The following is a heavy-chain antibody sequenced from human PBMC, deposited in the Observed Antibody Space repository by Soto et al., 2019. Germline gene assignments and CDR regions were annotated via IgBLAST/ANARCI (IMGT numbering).Heavy chain of an antibody. V-gene: IGHV1-69*06. CDR2: IIPIFGTA. CDR1: GGTFSSYA. CDR3: ARDMVRVKDAFDI. Sequence: QVQLVQSGAEVKKPGSSVKVSCKASGGTFSSYAISWVRQAPGQGLEWMGGIIPIFGTANYAQKFQGRVTITADKSRSTAYMELCSLRSEDTAVYYCARDMVRVKDAFDIWGQGTMVTVSS. D-gene: IGHD3-10*01. J-gene: IGHJ3*02.